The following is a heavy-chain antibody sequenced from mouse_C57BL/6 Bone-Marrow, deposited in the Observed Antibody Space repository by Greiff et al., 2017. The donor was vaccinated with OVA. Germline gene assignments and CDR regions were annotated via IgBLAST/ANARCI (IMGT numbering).Heavy chain of an antibody. CDR2: ISDGVSYT. CDR1: GFTFSSYA. Sequence: EVMLVESGGGLVKPGGSLKLSCAASGFTFSSYAMSWVRQTPEKRLEWVATISDGVSYTYYPDNVKGRFTISRDNAKNNLYLQMSHLKSEDTAMYYCARGTIVTSYYFDYWGQGTTLTVSS. D-gene: IGHD2-5*01. V-gene: IGHV5-4*03. J-gene: IGHJ2*01. CDR3: ARGTIVTSYYFDY.